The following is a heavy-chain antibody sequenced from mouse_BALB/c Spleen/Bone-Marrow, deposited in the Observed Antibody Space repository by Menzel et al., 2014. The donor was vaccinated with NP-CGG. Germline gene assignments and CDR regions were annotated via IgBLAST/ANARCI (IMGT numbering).Heavy chain of an antibody. J-gene: IGHJ2*03. Sequence: QLQQPGTELVRPGTSVKISCKASGYAFTNYWLGWVKQRPGHGLEWIGDIYPGSGNTYSNEKFKGKVTLTADISSRTANMQISDVTAEDSAVYFWTRRRSLDYWGQGTSLTVSS. CDR3: TRRRSLDY. CDR1: GYAFTNYW. CDR2: IYPGSGNT. V-gene: IGHV1-63*01.